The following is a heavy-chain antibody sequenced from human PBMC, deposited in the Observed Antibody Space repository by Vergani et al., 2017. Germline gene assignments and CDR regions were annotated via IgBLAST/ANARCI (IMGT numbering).Heavy chain of an antibody. D-gene: IGHD2-15*01. CDR2: INAGNGNT. V-gene: IGHV1-3*01. Sequence: QVQLVQSGAEVKKPGASVKVSCKASGYTFTSYAMHWVRQAPGQRLEWMGWINAGNGNTKYSQKFQGRVTITRDTSTSTVYMELSSLRSEDTAVYYCARVYCSGGSCYSGVYYMDVWGKGTTVTVSS. J-gene: IGHJ6*03. CDR1: GYTFTSYA. CDR3: ARVYCSGGSCYSGVYYMDV.